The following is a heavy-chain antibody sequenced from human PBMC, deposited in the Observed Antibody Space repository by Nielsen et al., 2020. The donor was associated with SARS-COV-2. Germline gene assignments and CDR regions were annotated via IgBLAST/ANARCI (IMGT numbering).Heavy chain of an antibody. J-gene: IGHJ6*02. Sequence: GGSLSLSCTGSGYRFSNYWLPWVRQMPGKGLAWMGRLDPPSSHTNYSPSFQGHVTIAADKSINTAYLQWGSLKASDTAIYYCARRTTTVTSYYYRLDVWGRGTTVAVSS. V-gene: IGHV5-10-1*01. D-gene: IGHD5-18*01. CDR1: GYRFSNYW. CDR2: LDPPSSHT. CDR3: ARRTTTVTSYYYRLDV.